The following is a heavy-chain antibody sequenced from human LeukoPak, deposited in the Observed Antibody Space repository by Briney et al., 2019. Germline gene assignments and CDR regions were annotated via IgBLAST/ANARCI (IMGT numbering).Heavy chain of an antibody. CDR3: AREGLGELTLDC. CDR2: ISTDNGDT. V-gene: IGHV1-18*01. Sequence: ASVKVSCKASGYTFSSYGITWVRQAPGQGLEWMGWISTDNGDTNYAQKLQGRVTRTTDTSTSTAYMELRSLRSDDTAVYYCAREGLGELTLDCWGQGTLVTVSS. CDR1: GYTFSSYG. D-gene: IGHD3-16*01. J-gene: IGHJ4*02.